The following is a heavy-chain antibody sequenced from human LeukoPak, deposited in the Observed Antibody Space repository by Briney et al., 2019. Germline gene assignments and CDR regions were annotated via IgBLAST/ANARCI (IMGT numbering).Heavy chain of an antibody. V-gene: IGHV3-23*01. CDR2: ITGSGSST. CDR1: GFIFSSYT. CDR3: AKKTYYYDSNAYGSYYFDY. Sequence: GGSLRLSCAASGFIFSSYTMSWVRQAPGKGLEWVSAITGSGSSTYYADSVKGRFTISRDNSKSTLDLQMNSLRAGDTAVYYCAKKTYYYDSNAYGSYYFDYWGQGTLVTVSS. J-gene: IGHJ4*02. D-gene: IGHD3-22*01.